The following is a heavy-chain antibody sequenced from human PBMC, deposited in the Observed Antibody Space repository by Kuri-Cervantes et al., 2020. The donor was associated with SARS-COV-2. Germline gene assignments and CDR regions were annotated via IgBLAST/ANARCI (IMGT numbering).Heavy chain of an antibody. V-gene: IGHV1-69*06. J-gene: IGHJ5*02. CDR3: ARSGIFGVVIISGDWFDP. Sequence: SVKVSCKASGGTFSSYAVTWVRQAPGRGFEWMGRIIPLFGTTIYAEKFRGRVTITADKSTNTAYMELSSLRSEDTAVYYCARSGIFGVVIISGDWFDPWGQGTLVTVSS. CDR1: GGTFSSYA. D-gene: IGHD3-3*01. CDR2: IIPLFGTT.